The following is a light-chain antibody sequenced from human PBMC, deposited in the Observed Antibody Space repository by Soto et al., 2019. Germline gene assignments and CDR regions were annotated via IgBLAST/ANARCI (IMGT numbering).Light chain of an antibody. CDR1: SSNIGPGYD. Sequence: QSVLTQPPSVSGAPGQRVTISCTGSSSNIGPGYDVHWYQQLPGTAPKLLIYDNSNWPSGVPDRFSGSKSGTSASLAITALQAEDEADYYCQSYDSSLSGVFGGGTKVTVL. V-gene: IGLV1-40*01. CDR3: QSYDSSLSGV. J-gene: IGLJ2*01. CDR2: DNS.